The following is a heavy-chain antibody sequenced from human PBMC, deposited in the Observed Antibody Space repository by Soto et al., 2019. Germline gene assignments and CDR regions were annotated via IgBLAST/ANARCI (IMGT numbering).Heavy chain of an antibody. D-gene: IGHD2-2*01. J-gene: IGHJ4*02. CDR1: GFTFSNYG. CDR3: ARDRVVPPTMGFDY. CDR2: IWYDASNK. V-gene: IGHV3-33*01. Sequence: GGSLRLSCAASGFTFSNYGMHWVRQAPGKGLEWVAVIWYDASNKYYADSVKGRFIISRDNSKNTLYLQMNSLRAEDTAVYYCARDRVVPPTMGFDYWGQGTLVPVSS.